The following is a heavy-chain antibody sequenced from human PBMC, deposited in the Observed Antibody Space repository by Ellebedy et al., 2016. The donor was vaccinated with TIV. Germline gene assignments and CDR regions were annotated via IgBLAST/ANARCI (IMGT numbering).Heavy chain of an antibody. V-gene: IGHV1-18*01. Sequence: AASVKVSCKASGGTFSSYAISWARQAPGQGLEWMGWISAYNGNTNYAQKLQGRVTMTTDTSTSTAYMELRSLRSDDTAVYYCARVSGIAARPDYWGQGTLVTVSS. CDR2: ISAYNGNT. J-gene: IGHJ4*02. CDR1: GGTFSSYA. D-gene: IGHD6-6*01. CDR3: ARVSGIAARPDY.